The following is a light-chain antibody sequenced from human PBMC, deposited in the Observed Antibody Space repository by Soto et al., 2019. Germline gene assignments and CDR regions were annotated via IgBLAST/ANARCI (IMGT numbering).Light chain of an antibody. CDR1: QSVSSSN. CDR3: QQYGSSFYT. J-gene: IGKJ2*01. Sequence: EIVLTQSPGTLSLSPGERATLSCRASQSVSSSNLAWYQQKPGQAPRLLIYGASSRATGSPDRFSGSGSGTDFTLTISRLEPEDVAVYFCQQYGSSFYTFGQGTKLEIK. CDR2: GAS. V-gene: IGKV3-20*01.